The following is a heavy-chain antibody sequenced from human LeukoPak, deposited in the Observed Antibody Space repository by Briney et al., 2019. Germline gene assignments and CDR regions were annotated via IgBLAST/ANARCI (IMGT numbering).Heavy chain of an antibody. V-gene: IGHV3-30*18. CDR1: GFTFSSYG. D-gene: IGHD5-18*01. J-gene: IGHJ6*02. CDR3: AKDYGENGGYSYGLWYYYGMDV. CDR2: ISYDGSNK. Sequence: GRSLRLSCAASGFTFSSYGMHWVRQAPGKGLEWVAVISYDGSNKYYADSVKGRFTISRDNSKNTLYLQMNSLRAEDTAVYYCAKDYGENGGYSYGLWYYYGMDVWGQGTTVTVSS.